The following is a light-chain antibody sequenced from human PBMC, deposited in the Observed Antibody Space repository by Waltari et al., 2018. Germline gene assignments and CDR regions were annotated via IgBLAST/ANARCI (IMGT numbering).Light chain of an antibody. CDR3: SSYAASRHYV. Sequence: QSALTQPASVSGSPGQSITISCTGTSSDVGGYNYVSWYQQYPGKAPNLVIYAISTRPSGTSARFSVSKSGKTAALRIAGLQAEDEADYYCSSYAASRHYVLGTGTKVTVL. J-gene: IGLJ1*01. CDR1: SSDVGGYNY. CDR2: AIS. V-gene: IGLV2-14*03.